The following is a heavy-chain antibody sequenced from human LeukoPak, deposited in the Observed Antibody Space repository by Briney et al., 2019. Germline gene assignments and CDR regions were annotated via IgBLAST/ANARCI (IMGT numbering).Heavy chain of an antibody. J-gene: IGHJ3*01. Sequence: PSETLSLTCTVSGGSISSSSYYWGWIRQPPGKGLEWIGSIYYSGSTYYNPSLRSRVTVSVDTSKNQFSLKLSSVTAADTAVYYCARDCTSAKKNVLPAEAFDFWGQGTMVTVSS. D-gene: IGHD1-14*01. CDR2: IYYSGST. CDR3: ARDCTSAKKNVLPAEAFDF. CDR1: GGSISSSSYY. V-gene: IGHV4-39*07.